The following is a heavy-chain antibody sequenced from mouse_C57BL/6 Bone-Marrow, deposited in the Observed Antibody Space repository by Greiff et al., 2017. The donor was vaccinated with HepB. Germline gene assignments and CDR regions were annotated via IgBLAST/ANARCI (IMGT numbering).Heavy chain of an antibody. CDR3: ARPLHYYGSSYVWYFDV. J-gene: IGHJ1*03. D-gene: IGHD1-1*01. CDR2: IYPRSGNT. Sequence: LVESGAELARPGASVKLSCKASGYTFTSYGISWVKQRPGQGLEWIGEIYPRSGNTYYNEKFKGKATLTADKSSSTAYMELRSLTSEDSAVYFCARPLHYYGSSYVWYFDVWGTGTTVTVSS. V-gene: IGHV1-81*01. CDR1: GYTFTSYG.